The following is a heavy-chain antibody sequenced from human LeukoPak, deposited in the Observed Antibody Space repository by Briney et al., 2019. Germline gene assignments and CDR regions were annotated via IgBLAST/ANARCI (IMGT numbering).Heavy chain of an antibody. CDR2: IYSGGST. D-gene: IGHD3-22*01. J-gene: IGHJ4*02. Sequence: AGGSLRLSCAASGFTVSSNYMSWVRRAPGKGLEWVSVIYSGGSTYYADSVKGRFTISRDNSKNTLYLQMNSLRAEDTAVYYCARDLGGVVISTGYFDYWGQGTLVTVSS. CDR3: ARDLGGVVISTGYFDY. V-gene: IGHV3-66*01. CDR1: GFTVSSNY.